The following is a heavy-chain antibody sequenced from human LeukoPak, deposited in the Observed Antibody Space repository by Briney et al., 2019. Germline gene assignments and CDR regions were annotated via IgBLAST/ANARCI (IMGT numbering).Heavy chain of an antibody. D-gene: IGHD1-26*01. CDR2: IYYTGNT. Sequence: PSETLSLTCTVSGASISSSFWTWIRQSPGKGLEWLGYIYYTGNTNLNPSLKSRLTISLDTSKNQFSLRLSSVTAADTAVYYCARGGRQWELPGTFDYWGQGTLVTVSS. CDR1: GASISSSF. V-gene: IGHV4-59*01. J-gene: IGHJ4*02. CDR3: ARGGRQWELPGTFDY.